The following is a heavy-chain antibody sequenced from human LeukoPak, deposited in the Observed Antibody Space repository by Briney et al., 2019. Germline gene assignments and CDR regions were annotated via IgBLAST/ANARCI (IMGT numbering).Heavy chain of an antibody. CDR2: INPNSGGT. V-gene: IGHV1-2*02. Sequence: ASVKVSCKASGYTFAGYYVHWVRQAPGQGLEWMGWINPNSGGTNYAQKFQGRVTMTRDTSISTAYMELSRLRSDDTAVYYCAREQKVAVADYWGQGTLVTVSS. CDR1: GYTFAGYY. CDR3: AREQKVAVADY. J-gene: IGHJ4*02. D-gene: IGHD6-19*01.